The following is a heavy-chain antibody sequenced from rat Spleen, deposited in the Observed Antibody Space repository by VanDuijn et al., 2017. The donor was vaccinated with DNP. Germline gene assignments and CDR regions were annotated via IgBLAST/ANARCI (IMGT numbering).Heavy chain of an antibody. D-gene: IGHD1-8*01. CDR2: INTGSGGT. V-gene: IGHV1-43*01. J-gene: IGHJ2*01. Sequence: QVQLQQSGAELAKPGSSVKISCKASGYTFTSYYISWIKQTTGQGLDYIGYINTGSGGTNYNEKFRGKATLTVDTSSSTAFMQLSSLTPDDSAVYYCARRRLPYWYFDYWGQGVMVTVSS. CDR3: ARRRLPYWYFDY. CDR1: GYTFTSYY.